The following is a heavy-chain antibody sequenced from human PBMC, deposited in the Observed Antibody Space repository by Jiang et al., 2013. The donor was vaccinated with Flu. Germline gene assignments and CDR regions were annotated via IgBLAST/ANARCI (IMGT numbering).Heavy chain of an antibody. Sequence: PGLVKPSETLSLTCTVSGGSISNYYWSWIRQSAGKGLEWIGRISASGSTTYNPSIKSRVTMSVDTSKNHFSLKLTSVTAADTAVYYCARLSCSDGSCYEAYWGQGLLVTVSS. CDR3: ARLSCSDGSCYEAY. J-gene: IGHJ4*02. CDR1: GGSISNYY. D-gene: IGHD2-15*01. CDR2: ISASGST. V-gene: IGHV4-4*07.